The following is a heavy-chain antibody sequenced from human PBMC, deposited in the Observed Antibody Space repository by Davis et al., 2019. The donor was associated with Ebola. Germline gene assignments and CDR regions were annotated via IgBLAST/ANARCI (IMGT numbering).Heavy chain of an antibody. J-gene: IGHJ4*02. D-gene: IGHD6-19*01. CDR1: GFTFSNYW. CDR3: ARVGSGWYYYDY. V-gene: IGHV3-74*01. CDR2: INSDGSST. Sequence: GESLKISCAASGFTFSNYWMHWVRQAPGKGLVWVSRINSDGSSTSYADSVKGRFTISRDNAKNSLYLQMNSLRAEDTAVYYCARVGSGWYYYDYWGQGTLVTVSS.